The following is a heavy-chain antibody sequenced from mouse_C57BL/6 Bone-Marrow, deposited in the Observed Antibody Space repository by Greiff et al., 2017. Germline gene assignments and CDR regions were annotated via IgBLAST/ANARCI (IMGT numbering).Heavy chain of an antibody. Sequence: QVQLKESGAELARPGASVKLSCKASGYTFTSYGISWVKQRTGQGLEWIGEIYPRSGNTYYNEKFKGKATLTADKSSSTAYMELRSLTSEDSAVYFCARRVITTVVATNYFDYWGQGTTLTVSS. V-gene: IGHV1-81*01. D-gene: IGHD1-1*01. CDR3: ARRVITTVVATNYFDY. CDR1: GYTFTSYG. J-gene: IGHJ2*01. CDR2: IYPRSGNT.